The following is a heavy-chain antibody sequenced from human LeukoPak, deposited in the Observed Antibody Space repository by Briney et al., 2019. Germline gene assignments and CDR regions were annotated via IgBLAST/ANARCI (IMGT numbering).Heavy chain of an antibody. CDR2: ISSSSRYI. CDR3: ATYRQVLLPFES. Sequence: GGSLRLSCAASGFTFSSYSMNWVRQAPEKGLEWVSSISSSSRYIYYADSVKGRFTISRDNAKNSLYLQMNSLRAEDTAVYYCATYRQVLLPFESWGQGTLVTVSS. J-gene: IGHJ4*02. D-gene: IGHD2-8*02. CDR1: GFTFSSYS. V-gene: IGHV3-21*01.